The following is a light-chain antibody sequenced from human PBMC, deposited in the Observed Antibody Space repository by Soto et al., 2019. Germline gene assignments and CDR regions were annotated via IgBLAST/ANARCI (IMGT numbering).Light chain of an antibody. CDR3: QQSYGTPLT. Sequence: DMEMTQSPSSLSASVGDRVTITCRASQSISNYLNWYQHKPGKVPKLLIYAASSLQSGVPTRFSGSGAETHFTLTINSLQPEDFATYYCQQSYGTPLTFGGGTKIEI. J-gene: IGKJ4*01. CDR2: AAS. V-gene: IGKV1-39*01. CDR1: QSISNY.